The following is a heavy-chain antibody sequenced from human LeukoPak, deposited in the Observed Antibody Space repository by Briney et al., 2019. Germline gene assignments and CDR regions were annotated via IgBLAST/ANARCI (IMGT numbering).Heavy chain of an antibody. CDR2: FDPEDGET. CDR1: GYTFTSYG. Sequence: ASVKVSCKASGYTFTSYGISWVRQAPGKGLEWMGGFDPEDGETIYAQKFQGRVTMTEDTSTDTAYMELSSLRSEDTAVYYCAGYGDYWYFDLWGRGTLVTVSS. CDR3: AGYGDYWYFDL. D-gene: IGHD4-17*01. V-gene: IGHV1-24*01. J-gene: IGHJ2*01.